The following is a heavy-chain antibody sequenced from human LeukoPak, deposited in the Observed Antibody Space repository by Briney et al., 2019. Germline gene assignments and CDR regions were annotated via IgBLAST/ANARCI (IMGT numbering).Heavy chain of an antibody. D-gene: IGHD6-13*01. CDR1: GFTFSSYA. J-gene: IGHJ4*02. CDR3: ARDRGAAAYYFDY. Sequence: GRSLRLSCAASGFTFSSYAIHWVRQAPGKGLEWVAVISYDGSNKYYADSVKGRFTISRDNSKNTLYLQMNSLRAEDTAVYYCARDRGAAAYYFDYWGQGTLVTVSS. V-gene: IGHV3-30*04. CDR2: ISYDGSNK.